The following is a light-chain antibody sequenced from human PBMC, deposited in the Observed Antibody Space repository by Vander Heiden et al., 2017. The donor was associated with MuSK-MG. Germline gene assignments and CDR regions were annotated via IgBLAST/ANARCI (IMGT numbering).Light chain of an antibody. CDR3: QVWDSSSDHVV. CDR1: SIGSKS. CDR2: DDS. Sequence: SSVLTQPPSVSVAPGQTARITCGGNSIGSKSVHWYQQKPGQAPVLVAYDDSDRPSGIPERISGSNPGNMASLTISRVEAGDEADYYCQVWDSSSDHVVFGGGTKLTVL. V-gene: IGLV3-21*02. J-gene: IGLJ2*01.